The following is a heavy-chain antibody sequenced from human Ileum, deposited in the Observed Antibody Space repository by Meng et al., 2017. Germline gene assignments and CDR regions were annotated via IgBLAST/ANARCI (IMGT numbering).Heavy chain of an antibody. CDR2: IYYSGTT. CDR3: AREPPAAAGTGADY. J-gene: IGHJ4*02. CDR1: GGSISSGGYC. D-gene: IGHD6-13*01. V-gene: IGHV4-31*03. Sequence: QVQLQESGPGLVKSSQTLSLTRTVSGGSISSGGYCWSWIRQHPGKGLEWMGYIYYSGTTYYNPSLKSRVTISVDTSKNQFSLKLSSVTAADTAVYYCAREPPAAAGTGADYWGQVTLVTVSS.